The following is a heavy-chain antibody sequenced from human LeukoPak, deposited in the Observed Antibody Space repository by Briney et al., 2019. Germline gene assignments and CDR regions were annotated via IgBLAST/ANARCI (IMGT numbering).Heavy chain of an antibody. CDR2: MSPNSGDT. Sequence: ASVKVSCKASGGTFSSYDFNWVRQATGQRPEWMGWMSPNSGDTGYAQKFQDRVTMTRNTSISTAYMELSSLRSDDTAVYYCARGPPNWGYDYWGPGTLVTVSS. CDR3: ARGPPNWGYDY. J-gene: IGHJ4*02. D-gene: IGHD7-27*01. V-gene: IGHV1-8*01. CDR1: GGTFSSYD.